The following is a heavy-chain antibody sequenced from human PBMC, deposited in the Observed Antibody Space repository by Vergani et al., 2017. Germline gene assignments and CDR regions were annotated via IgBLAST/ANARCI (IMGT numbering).Heavy chain of an antibody. CDR3: GIAAAGTYYYYYMDV. CDR1: GFTFSIYG. CDR2: ISYDGSNK. D-gene: IGHD6-13*01. J-gene: IGHJ6*03. V-gene: IGHV3-30*03. Sequence: QVQLVESGGGVFQPGRSLRLSCAASGFTFSIYGMHCVRQAPGKGLEWVAVISYDGSNKYSADSVKGRFTISRDNSKNTLYLQMNSLRAEDTAVYYCGIAAAGTYYYYYMDVWGKGTTVTVSS.